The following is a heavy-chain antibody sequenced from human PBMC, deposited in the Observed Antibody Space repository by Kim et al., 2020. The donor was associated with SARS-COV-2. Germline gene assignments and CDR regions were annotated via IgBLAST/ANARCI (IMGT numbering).Heavy chain of an antibody. CDR1: GGSLSTYS. CDR3: ARQGDGGRACDV. D-gene: IGHD1-26*01. J-gene: IGHJ3*01. Sequence: SETLSLTCTLSGGSLSTYSWTWLRQSPGKALEWIGYMYYNGRINYNSSLKRRLTISLDASKNQVSLKLSSVTAEDTAVYFCARQGDGGRACDVWGHGAM. CDR2: MYYNGRI. V-gene: IGHV4-59*08.